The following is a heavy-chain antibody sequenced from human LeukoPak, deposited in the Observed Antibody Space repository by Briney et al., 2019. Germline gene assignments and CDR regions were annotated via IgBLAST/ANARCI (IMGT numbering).Heavy chain of an antibody. Sequence: ASVKFSCKAAGYTSTSYGISWVRQAPGQGLEWMGWISTYNGNTIYAQKLQGRVTMTRDTSTSTAYMELRSLRSDDTAVYYCARDFGFSSGSNWFDPWGQGTLVTVSS. CDR2: ISTYNGNT. CDR1: GYTSTSYG. D-gene: IGHD6-19*01. CDR3: ARDFGFSSGSNWFDP. V-gene: IGHV1-18*04. J-gene: IGHJ5*02.